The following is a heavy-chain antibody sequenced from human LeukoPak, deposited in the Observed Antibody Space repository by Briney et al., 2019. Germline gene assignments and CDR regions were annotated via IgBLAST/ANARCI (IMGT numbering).Heavy chain of an antibody. Sequence: GGSLRLSCAASGFTLSSYAMHWVRQAPGKGLEWVAVISYDGSNKYYADSVKGRFTISRDNSKNTLYLQMNSLRAEDTAVYYCARHPHDYWGQGTLVTVSS. CDR2: ISYDGSNK. CDR3: ARHPHDY. CDR1: GFTLSSYA. J-gene: IGHJ4*02. V-gene: IGHV3-30-3*01.